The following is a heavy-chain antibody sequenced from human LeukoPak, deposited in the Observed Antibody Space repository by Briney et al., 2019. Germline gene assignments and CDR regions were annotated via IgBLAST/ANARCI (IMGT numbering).Heavy chain of an antibody. CDR1: GFTFSSYE. CDR2: ISSSGSTI. CDR3: ARDGGWDAFDI. V-gene: IGHV3-48*03. J-gene: IGHJ3*02. Sequence: GGSLRLSXAASGFTFSSYEMNWVRQAPGKGMEWVSYISSSGSTIYYADSVKGRFTISRDNAKNSLYLQMNSLRAEDTAVYYCARDGGWDAFDIWGQGTMVTVSS. D-gene: IGHD6-19*01.